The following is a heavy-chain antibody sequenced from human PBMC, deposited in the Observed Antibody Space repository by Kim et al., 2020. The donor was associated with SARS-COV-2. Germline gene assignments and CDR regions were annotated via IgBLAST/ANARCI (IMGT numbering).Heavy chain of an antibody. CDR2: VDYSGST. Sequence: SETLSLTCSVSGGSISSRSYYWGWIRQSPEKGLEWIGSVDYSGSTHYNPSLRNRVAVSVDTSKNQFSLKLTSMTAADRAVYYCARQLRGSGWYECEHWGPGSQVTVSS. CDR3: ARQLRGSGWYECEH. CDR1: GGSISSRSYY. J-gene: IGHJ1*01. V-gene: IGHV4-39*01. D-gene: IGHD6-19*01.